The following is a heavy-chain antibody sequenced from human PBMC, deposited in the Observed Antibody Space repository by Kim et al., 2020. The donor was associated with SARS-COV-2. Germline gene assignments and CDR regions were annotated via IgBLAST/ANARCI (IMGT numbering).Heavy chain of an antibody. CDR3: ARAFDGYGGHFYGLDV. V-gene: IGHV3-21*06. CDR1: GFALYGYN. D-gene: IGHD5-12*01. CDR2: ISPGSDSV. Sequence: GGSLRLSCAASGFALYGYNMSWVRQAPGKGLEWVSFISPGSDSVYYAESMKGRFSISRDNANNVIYLQMNSLSAADTAVYYCARAFDGYGGHFYGLDVWGLGTAVSVSS. J-gene: IGHJ6*02.